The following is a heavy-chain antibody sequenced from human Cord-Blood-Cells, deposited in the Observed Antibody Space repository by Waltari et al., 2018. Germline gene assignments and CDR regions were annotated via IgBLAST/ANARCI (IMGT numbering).Heavy chain of an antibody. Sequence: QVQLVQSGAEVKKPGASVKVSCKASGYTFTSYAMHWVRQAPGQRLEWMGWINAGNGNTKYSQKCQGRVTITRDTSASTAYMELSSLRSEDTAVYYCARPGYSSSWGAEYFQHWGQGTLVTVSS. J-gene: IGHJ1*01. CDR1: GYTFTSYA. CDR2: INAGNGNT. CDR3: ARPGYSSSWGAEYFQH. D-gene: IGHD6-13*01. V-gene: IGHV1-3*01.